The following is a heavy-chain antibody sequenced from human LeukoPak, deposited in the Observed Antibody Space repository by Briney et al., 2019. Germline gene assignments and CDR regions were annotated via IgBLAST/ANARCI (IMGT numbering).Heavy chain of an antibody. CDR3: TTDPMTTVTTSYYYYGMDV. D-gene: IGHD4-17*01. V-gene: IGHV3-15*07. Sequence: PGGSLRLSCAASGFTFNNAWMNWVRQAPGKGLEWVGRIKSKTDGGTTDYAAPVKGRFTISRDDSKNTLYLQMNSLKTEDTAVYYCTTDPMTTVTTSYYYYGMDVWGQGTTVTVSS. CDR1: GFTFNNAW. J-gene: IGHJ6*02. CDR2: IKSKTDGGTT.